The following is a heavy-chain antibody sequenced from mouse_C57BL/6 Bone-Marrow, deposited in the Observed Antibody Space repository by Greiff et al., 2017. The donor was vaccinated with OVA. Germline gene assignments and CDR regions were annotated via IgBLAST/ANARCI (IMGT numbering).Heavy chain of an antibody. Sequence: EVKLVESGGDLVKPGGSLKLSCAASGFTFSSYGMSWVRQTPDKRLEWVATISSGGSYTYYPDSVKGRFTFARDNATNTLYLQISTLKAEDTSMYCGVLYDGYYDYIDYWGQGTTLTVSS. CDR3: VLYDGYYDYIDY. CDR2: ISSGGSYT. D-gene: IGHD2-3*01. J-gene: IGHJ2*01. CDR1: GFTFSSYG. V-gene: IGHV5-6*01.